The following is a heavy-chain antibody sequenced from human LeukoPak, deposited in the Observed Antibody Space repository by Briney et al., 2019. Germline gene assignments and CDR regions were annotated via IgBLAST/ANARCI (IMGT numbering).Heavy chain of an antibody. CDR3: ARDLNDYVWGSSLDY. Sequence: GGSLRLSCAASGFTFSSYAMSWVRQAPGKGLEWVSLIYSGGSTYYADSVKGRFTISRDNAKNSLYLQMNSLRAEDTAVYYCARDLNDYVWGSSLDYWGQGTLVTVSS. CDR2: IYSGGST. J-gene: IGHJ4*02. D-gene: IGHD3-16*01. V-gene: IGHV3-66*01. CDR1: GFTFSSYA.